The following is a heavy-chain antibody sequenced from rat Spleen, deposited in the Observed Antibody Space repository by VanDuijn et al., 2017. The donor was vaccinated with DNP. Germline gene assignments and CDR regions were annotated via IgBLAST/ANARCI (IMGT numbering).Heavy chain of an antibody. Sequence: EVQLVESGGGLVQPGRSLKLSCAASGFTFSDYNMAWVRQAPKKGLEWVASVPSSGGSTYYRDSVKGRFSISRDNAKGTLYLHMDSLRSEDTATYYCATTNNWFAYWGQGTLVTVSS. CDR3: ATTNNWFAY. CDR1: GFTFSDYN. J-gene: IGHJ3*01. CDR2: VPSSGGST. V-gene: IGHV5-25*01.